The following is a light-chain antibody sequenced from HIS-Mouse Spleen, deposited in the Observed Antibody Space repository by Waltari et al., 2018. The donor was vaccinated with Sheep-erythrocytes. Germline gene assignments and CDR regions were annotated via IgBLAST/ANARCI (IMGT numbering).Light chain of an antibody. CDR1: QGISSY. CDR3: QQLNSYPHT. V-gene: IGKV1-9*01. J-gene: IGKJ2*01. CDR2: AAS. Sequence: DIQLTQSPSFLSASLGDRVTITCRASQGISSYLAWYQQKPGKAPKLLIYAASTLQSGGPSRFSGSGSWTEFTLTISSLQPEDFATYYCQQLNSYPHTFGQGTKLEIK.